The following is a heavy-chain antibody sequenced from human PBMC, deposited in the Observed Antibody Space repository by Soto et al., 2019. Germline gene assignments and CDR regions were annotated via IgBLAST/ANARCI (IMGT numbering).Heavy chain of an antibody. CDR1: GFTFSSYA. J-gene: IGHJ5*02. V-gene: IGHV3-23*01. Sequence: PGGSLSLSCAASGFTFSSYAMSWVRQAPGKGLEWVSAISGSGGSTYFADSVKGRFTISRDNSKNTLSLQMNSLRADDTAIYYCARPEIPTRSNDYDYPFDLWGQGTLITVSS. CDR2: ISGSGGST. CDR3: ARPEIPTRSNDYDYPFDL. D-gene: IGHD3-22*01.